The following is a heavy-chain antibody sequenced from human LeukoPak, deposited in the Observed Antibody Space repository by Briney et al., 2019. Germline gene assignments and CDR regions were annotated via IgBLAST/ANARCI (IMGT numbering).Heavy chain of an antibody. CDR3: ARDLELPTTVTTP. CDR2: IYSGGST. Sequence: PGGSLRLSCAASGFTFSSYGMHWVRQAPGKGLEWVSVIYSGGSTYYADSVKGRFTISRDNSKNTLYLQMNSLRAEDTAVYYCARDLELPTTVTTPWGQGTLVTVSS. D-gene: IGHD4-17*01. V-gene: IGHV3-66*01. CDR1: GFTFSSYG. J-gene: IGHJ5*02.